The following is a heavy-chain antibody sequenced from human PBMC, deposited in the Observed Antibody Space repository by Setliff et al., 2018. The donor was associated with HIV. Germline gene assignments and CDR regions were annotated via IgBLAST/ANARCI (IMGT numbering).Heavy chain of an antibody. CDR2: IYHSGRT. Sequence: SETLSLTCTVSGYPISSGYYWGWIRQPPGKGLEWIGSIYHSGRTYYNPSLKSRVTISVDTSKNQFSLKLTSVTAAYTAVYYCARDQPQDYDSLTGYYTGRYFDYWGRGTLVTVSS. D-gene: IGHD3-9*01. V-gene: IGHV4-38-2*02. CDR1: GYPISSGYY. J-gene: IGHJ4*02. CDR3: ARDQPQDYDSLTGYYTGRYFDY.